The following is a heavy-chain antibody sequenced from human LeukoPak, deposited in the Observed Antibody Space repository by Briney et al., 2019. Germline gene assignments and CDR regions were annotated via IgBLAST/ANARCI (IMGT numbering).Heavy chain of an antibody. J-gene: IGHJ6*02. CDR1: GFTFSSYA. D-gene: IGHD3-22*01. CDR3: ARAGGSGSYYYYGMDV. CDR2: ISSNGGST. V-gene: IGHV3-64*01. Sequence: GGSLRLSCAASGFTFSSYAMHWVRQAPGKGLEYVSAISSNGGSTYYANSVMGRFTISRDNSKNTLYLQMGSLRAEDMAVYYCARAGGSGSYYYYGMDVWGQGTTVTVSS.